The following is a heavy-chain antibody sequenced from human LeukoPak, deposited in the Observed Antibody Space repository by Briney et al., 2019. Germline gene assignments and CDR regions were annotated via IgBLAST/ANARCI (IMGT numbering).Heavy chain of an antibody. CDR2: IIGSGGSI. Sequence: GGSLRLSCAASGFTFSTYAMSWVRQAPGKGLEWVSLIIGSGGSIHYADSVRGRFTISRNNFKNTVFLQLSSLRPEDTAVYYCAKHGDNVWGSFRFGFDSWGQGTLVTVSS. CDR3: AKHGDNVWGSFRFGFDS. V-gene: IGHV3-23*01. CDR1: GFTFSTYA. J-gene: IGHJ4*02. D-gene: IGHD3-16*02.